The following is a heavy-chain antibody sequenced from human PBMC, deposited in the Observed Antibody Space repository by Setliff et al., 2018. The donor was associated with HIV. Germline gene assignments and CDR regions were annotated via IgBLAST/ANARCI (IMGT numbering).Heavy chain of an antibody. Sequence: LSLTCSVSGGSISSSGYYWSWVRQHPGKGLDWIGRVYYSGSTDYNPSLQSRATLSIDTSKNQFSLKLTSVIAADTAIYYCARGPFVLRFLERLVYFDYWGQGKLVTVSS. CDR3: ARGPFVLRFLERLVYFDY. CDR1: GGSISSSGYY. J-gene: IGHJ4*02. V-gene: IGHV4-31*02. CDR2: VYYSGST. D-gene: IGHD3-3*01.